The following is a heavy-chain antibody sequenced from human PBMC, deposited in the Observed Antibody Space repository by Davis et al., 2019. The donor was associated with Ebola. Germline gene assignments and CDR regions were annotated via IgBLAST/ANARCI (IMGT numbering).Heavy chain of an antibody. CDR3: ARGGTYYYDSSEDGGY. D-gene: IGHD3-22*01. Sequence: ASVKVSCKASGYTFTSYYMHWVRQAPGQGLEWMGIINPSGGSTSYAQKFQGRVTMTRDTSTSTVYMELSSLRSEDTAVYYCARGGTYYYDSSEDGGYWGQGTLVTVSS. CDR2: INPSGGST. J-gene: IGHJ4*02. CDR1: GYTFTSYY. V-gene: IGHV1-46*01.